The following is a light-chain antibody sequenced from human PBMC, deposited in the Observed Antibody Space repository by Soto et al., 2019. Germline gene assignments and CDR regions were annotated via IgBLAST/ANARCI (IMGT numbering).Light chain of an antibody. CDR2: DAS. Sequence: DIQITQSPSTLSASVGDRGTIACRASQSISSWLAWYQQKPGKAPNLLIYDASTLESEVPSRFSGSGFGTEFTLTISSLQNDDFATYYCQQYNSYSFGGGTKVDIK. J-gene: IGKJ4*01. CDR3: QQYNSYS. V-gene: IGKV1-5*01. CDR1: QSISSW.